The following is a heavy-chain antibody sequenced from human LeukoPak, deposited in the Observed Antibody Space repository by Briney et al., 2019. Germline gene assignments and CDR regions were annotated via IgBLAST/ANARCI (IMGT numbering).Heavy chain of an antibody. V-gene: IGHV4-38-2*02. D-gene: IGHD3-22*01. CDR2: IYYTGTT. CDR1: GYSISSGYY. CDR3: VREITMAVVVD. Sequence: SETLSLACTVSGYSISSGYYWGWIRQPPGKGLEWIGSIYYTGTTYYSPSFRSRLTMLVETSMNQFSLKLSSVTAADTAVYYCVREITMAVVVDRGQGTLVTVSS. J-gene: IGHJ4*02.